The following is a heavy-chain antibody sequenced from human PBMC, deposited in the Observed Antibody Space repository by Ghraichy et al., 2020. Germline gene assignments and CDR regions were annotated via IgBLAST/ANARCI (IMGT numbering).Heavy chain of an antibody. CDR3: ARGSGGNSGTTYSFDY. J-gene: IGHJ4*02. CDR1: GFSFSMHS. CDR2: ISSNGVST. Sequence: GGSLRLSCAASGFSFSMHSMHWVRQAPGKGLEFVSVISSNGVSTYYADSVKGRFTISRDNSKNTLYLQMGSLRADDMAMYYCARGSGGNSGTTYSFDYWGRGTLVTVSS. V-gene: IGHV3-64*02. D-gene: IGHD4-23*01.